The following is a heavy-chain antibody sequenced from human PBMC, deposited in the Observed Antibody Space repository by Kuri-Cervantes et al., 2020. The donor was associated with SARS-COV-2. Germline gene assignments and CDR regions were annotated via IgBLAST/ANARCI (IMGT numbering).Heavy chain of an antibody. Sequence: SVKVSCKASGGTFSSYAISWVRQAPGQGLEWMGGIIPIFGTANYAQKFQGRVTITADESTSTAYMELSSLRSEDTAVYYCARGILVGAPRGYYFDYWGQGTLVTVSS. D-gene: IGHD1-26*01. CDR1: GGTFSSYA. V-gene: IGHV1-69*13. CDR2: IIPIFGTA. CDR3: ARGILVGAPRGYYFDY. J-gene: IGHJ4*02.